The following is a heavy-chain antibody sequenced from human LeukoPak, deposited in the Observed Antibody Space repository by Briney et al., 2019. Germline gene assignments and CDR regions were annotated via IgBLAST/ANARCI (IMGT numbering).Heavy chain of an antibody. V-gene: IGHV1-2*02. CDR3: ARDLAAAAGRRGRTLRY. CDR2: INPNSGGT. CDR1: GYTFTGYY. J-gene: IGHJ4*02. Sequence: ASVKVSCKASGYTFTGYYMHWVRQAPGQGLEWMGWINPNSGGTNYAQKFQGRVTMTRDTSISTAYMELSRLGSDDTAVYYCARDLAAAAGRRGRTLRYWGQGTLVTVSS. D-gene: IGHD6-13*01.